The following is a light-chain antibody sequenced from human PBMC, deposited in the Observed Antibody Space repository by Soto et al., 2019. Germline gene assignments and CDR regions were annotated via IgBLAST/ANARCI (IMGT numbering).Light chain of an antibody. CDR3: MQALQTQWT. J-gene: IGKJ1*01. V-gene: IGKV2-28*01. CDR1: QSLLHSNGYNY. CDR2: LGS. Sequence: DIVMTQCLLYLHVTLGEPASISCRSSQSLLHSNGYNYLDWYLQKPGQSPQLLIYLGSNRASGVPDRFSGSGSGTDFTLKISRVEAEDVGVYYCMQALQTQWTFGQGTKVDIK.